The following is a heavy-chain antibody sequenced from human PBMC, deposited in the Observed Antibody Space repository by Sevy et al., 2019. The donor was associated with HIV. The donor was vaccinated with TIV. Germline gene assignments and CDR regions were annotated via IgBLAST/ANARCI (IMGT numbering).Heavy chain of an antibody. CDR1: GLTFSSHA. D-gene: IGHD6-19*01. CDR3: TTDAGYSIAWSPSDY. J-gene: IGHJ4*02. V-gene: IGHV3-30-3*01. Sequence: GGSLRLSCAASGLTFSSHAMHWVRRAPGKGLEWVAVLSSAGSNKYYADSVKGRFTISRDNPKNILYLQTNSLRPEDTAVYYCTTDAGYSIAWSPSDYWGQGTLVTVSS. CDR2: LSSAGSNK.